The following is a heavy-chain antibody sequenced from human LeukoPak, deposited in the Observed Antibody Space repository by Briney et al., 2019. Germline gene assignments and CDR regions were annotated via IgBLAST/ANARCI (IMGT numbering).Heavy chain of an antibody. CDR2: ISSSSSCI. D-gene: IGHD2-2*01. Sequence: PGGSLRLSCAASGFTFSSNSMNWVRQAPGKGLEWVSSISSSSSCIYYADSVKGRFTISRDNAKNSLYLQMNSLRAEDTPVYYCERVRSTSSPEGFDPWGQGTLVTVSS. CDR1: GFTFSSNS. V-gene: IGHV3-21*01. CDR3: ERVRSTSSPEGFDP. J-gene: IGHJ5*02.